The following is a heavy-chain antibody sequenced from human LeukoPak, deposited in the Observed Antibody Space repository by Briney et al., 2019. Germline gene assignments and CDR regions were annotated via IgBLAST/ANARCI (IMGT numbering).Heavy chain of an antibody. CDR2: INHSGST. J-gene: IGHJ6*02. Sequence: SETLSLTCAVYGGSFSGYYWSWIRQPPGKGLEWIGEINHSGSTNYNPSLKSRVTISVDTSKNQFSLKLSSVTAADTAVYYCARGLGMPWFGELSRSYYYYYGMDVWGQGTTVTVSS. CDR1: GGSFSGYY. D-gene: IGHD3-10*01. CDR3: ARGLGMPWFGELSRSYYYYYGMDV. V-gene: IGHV4-34*01.